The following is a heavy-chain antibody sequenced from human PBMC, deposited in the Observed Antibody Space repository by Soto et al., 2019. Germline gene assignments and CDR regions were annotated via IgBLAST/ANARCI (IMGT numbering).Heavy chain of an antibody. CDR2: IIPIFGTA. Sequence: SVKVSCKASGGTFSSYAISWLRQAPGQGLEWMGGIIPIFGTANYAQKFQGRVTITADESTSTAYMELSSLRSEDTAVYYCARDYGSGSYPSQDFDYWGQGTLVTVS. CDR1: GGTFSSYA. CDR3: ARDYGSGSYPSQDFDY. V-gene: IGHV1-69*13. D-gene: IGHD3-10*01. J-gene: IGHJ4*02.